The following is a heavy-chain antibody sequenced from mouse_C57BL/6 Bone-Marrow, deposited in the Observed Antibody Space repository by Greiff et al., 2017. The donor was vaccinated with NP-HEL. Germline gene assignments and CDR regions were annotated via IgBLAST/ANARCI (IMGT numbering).Heavy chain of an antibody. CDR3: VYSNVAY. CDR1: GYTFTSYG. V-gene: IGHV1-81*01. D-gene: IGHD2-5*01. Sequence: VKLQESGAELARPGASVKLSCKASGYTFTSYGISWVKQRTGQGLEWIGEIYPRSGNTYYNEKFKGKATLTADKSSSTAYMELRSLTSEDSAVYFCVYSNVAYWGQGTLVTVSA. CDR2: IYPRSGNT. J-gene: IGHJ3*01.